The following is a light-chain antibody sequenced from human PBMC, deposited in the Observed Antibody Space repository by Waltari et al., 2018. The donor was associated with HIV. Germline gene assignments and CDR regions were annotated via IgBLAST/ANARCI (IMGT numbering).Light chain of an antibody. V-gene: IGKV1-9*01. Sequence: DIQLTQSPSFLSASVADRVTVACRASKDISDFLAWYQQKPGTAPRLLIYDESTLYSGVPSRFRGSGSGTEFTLTISSLQPEDFVSYYCQQLHTFPLTFGGGTKV. CDR3: QQLHTFPLT. CDR1: KDISDF. J-gene: IGKJ4*01. CDR2: DES.